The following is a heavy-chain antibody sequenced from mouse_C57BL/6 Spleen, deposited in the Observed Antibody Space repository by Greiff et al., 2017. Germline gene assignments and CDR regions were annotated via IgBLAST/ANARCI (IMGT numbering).Heavy chain of an antibody. V-gene: IGHV1-76*01. J-gene: IGHJ1*03. Sequence: QVQLQQSGAELVRPGASVKLSCKASGYTFTDYYINWVKQRPGQGLEWIARIYPGSGNTYYNEKFKGKATLTAEKSSSTAYMQLSSLTSEDSAVYFCARFDRYFDVWGTGTTVTVSS. CDR3: ARFDRYFDV. CDR1: GYTFTDYY. CDR2: IYPGSGNT.